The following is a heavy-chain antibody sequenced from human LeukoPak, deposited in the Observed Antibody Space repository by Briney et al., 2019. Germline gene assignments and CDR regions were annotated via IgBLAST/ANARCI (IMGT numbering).Heavy chain of an antibody. V-gene: IGHV1-8*01. CDR2: VKPNSGKQ. Sequence: ASVKVSCMHSLYTFTSYVIYWVRQAPREGGEWMGWVKPNSGKQGNEQKNQSRITMTTNTSISTAYMELSSLRSEDTAVYYCARGSAARLITYYYYYYMDVWGKGTTVTVSS. D-gene: IGHD6-6*01. CDR3: ARGSAARLITYYYYYYMDV. CDR1: LYTFTSYV. J-gene: IGHJ6*03.